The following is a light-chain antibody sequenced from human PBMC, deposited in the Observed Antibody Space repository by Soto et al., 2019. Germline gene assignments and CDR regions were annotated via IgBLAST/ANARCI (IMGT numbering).Light chain of an antibody. J-gene: IGLJ3*02. Sequence: QSALTQPASLSGSPGQSITISCTGTSSDIGAYDYVSWFQQHPGKAPKLMISEVNNRPSGVSNRFSGSKSGNTASLTVSGLQAEDEANYYCSSYAGGNNWVFGGGTKVTVL. CDR1: SSDIGAYDY. V-gene: IGLV2-14*01. CDR2: EVN. CDR3: SSYAGGNNWV.